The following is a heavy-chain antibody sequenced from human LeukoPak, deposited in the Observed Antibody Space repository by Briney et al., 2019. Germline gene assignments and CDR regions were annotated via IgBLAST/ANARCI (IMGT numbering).Heavy chain of an antibody. D-gene: IGHD3-22*01. Sequence: SETLSLTCAVYGGSFSGYYWSWIRQPPGKGLEWIGEINHSGSNNYNPSLKSRDTISIDTSKNQFSLKLSSVTAADTAVYYCARATYYYDSRGSYYPHFYFDLWGRGSLVIVSS. J-gene: IGHJ2*01. V-gene: IGHV4-34*01. CDR3: ARATYYYDSRGSYYPHFYFDL. CDR1: GGSFSGYY. CDR2: INHSGSN.